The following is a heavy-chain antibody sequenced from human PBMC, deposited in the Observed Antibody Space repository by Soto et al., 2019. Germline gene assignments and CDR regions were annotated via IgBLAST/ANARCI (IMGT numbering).Heavy chain of an antibody. D-gene: IGHD3-22*01. V-gene: IGHV3-23*01. J-gene: IGHJ4*02. CDR3: AKDVRGGYYGSFDF. Sequence: GGSLRLSCAASGFTFSSYAMSWVRQAPGKGLEWVSAISGSGGSTYYADSVKGRFTISRDNSKNTLYLQMNSLRAEDTALYYCAKDVRGGYYGSFDFWGQGAPVTVSS. CDR2: ISGSGGST. CDR1: GFTFSSYA.